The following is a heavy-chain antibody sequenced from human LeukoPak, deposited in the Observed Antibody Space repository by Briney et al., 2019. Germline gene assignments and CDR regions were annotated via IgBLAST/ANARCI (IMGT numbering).Heavy chain of an antibody. CDR1: GFTVSSNY. Sequence: GGSLRLSCAVSGFTVSSNYMSWVRQAPGKGLEWVSVIYSDGSTYSADSVKGRFTISRDNSKNTLYLQMNSLRAEDTAVYYCAKGLGSSGSYFDYWGQGTLVTVSS. CDR3: AKGLGSSGSYFDY. D-gene: IGHD1-26*01. J-gene: IGHJ4*02. CDR2: IYSDGST. V-gene: IGHV3-53*05.